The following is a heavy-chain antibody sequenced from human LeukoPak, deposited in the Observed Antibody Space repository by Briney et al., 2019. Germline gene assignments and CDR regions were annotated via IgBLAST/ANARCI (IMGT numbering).Heavy chain of an antibody. CDR3: SRRFDS. V-gene: IGHV3-48*03. J-gene: IGHJ4*02. CDR1: GFTFSSYD. Sequence: HPGGSLRLSCAASGFTFSSYDMNWVRQAPGKGLEWVSYISSSGNSIYYADSVKGRFTVSRDNAKNSLYLQMHSLRAEDTAIYYCSRRFDSWGQGTLVTVSS. CDR2: ISSSGNSI.